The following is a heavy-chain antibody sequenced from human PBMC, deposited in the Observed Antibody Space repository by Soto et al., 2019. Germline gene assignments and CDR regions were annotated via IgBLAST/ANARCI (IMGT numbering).Heavy chain of an antibody. CDR3: AKVSSSWYAGFFDL. CDR1: GFTFINYA. D-gene: IGHD6-13*01. J-gene: IGHJ4*02. V-gene: IGHV3-23*01. CDR2: ITSHGHIT. Sequence: GGSLRLSCAASGFTFINYAMTWVRQAPGKGLEYISAITSHGHITYYADSVKGRFTISRANSKNTLYLQIHTLRAEDTAVHYCAKVSSSWYAGFFDLWGQGTLVTVSS.